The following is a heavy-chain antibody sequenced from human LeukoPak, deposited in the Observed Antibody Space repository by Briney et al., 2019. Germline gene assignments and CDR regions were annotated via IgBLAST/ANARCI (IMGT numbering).Heavy chain of an antibody. CDR3: AIDSSGPNAFDI. J-gene: IGHJ3*02. Sequence: SETLSLTCTVSGGSISSSSYYWGWIRQPPGKGLEWIGSIYYSGSTYYNPSLKSRVTISVDTSKNQFSLKLSSVTAADTAVYYCAIDSSGPNAFDIWGQGTMVTVSS. CDR1: GGSISSSSYY. CDR2: IYYSGST. D-gene: IGHD3-22*01. V-gene: IGHV4-39*01.